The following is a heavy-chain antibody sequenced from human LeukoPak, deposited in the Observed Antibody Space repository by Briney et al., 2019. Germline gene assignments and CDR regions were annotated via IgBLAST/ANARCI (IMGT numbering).Heavy chain of an antibody. Sequence: GGSLRLSCAASGFTFEDYAMHWVRQAPGKGLEWVSGINWNSGSIGYADSVKGRFTISRDNVMNSLYLQMNSLRPEDTALYYCAKDKDPVAVADYMDVWGKGTTVTVSS. CDR1: GFTFEDYA. D-gene: IGHD6-19*01. CDR3: AKDKDPVAVADYMDV. J-gene: IGHJ6*03. V-gene: IGHV3-9*01. CDR2: INWNSGSI.